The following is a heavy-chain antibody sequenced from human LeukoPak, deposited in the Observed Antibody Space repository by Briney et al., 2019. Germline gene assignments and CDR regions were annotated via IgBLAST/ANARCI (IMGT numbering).Heavy chain of an antibody. Sequence: PGGSLRLSCAASGFTFSSYAMHWVRQAPGKGLEWVAVISYDGSNKYYADSVKGRFTISRDNAKNSLYLQMNSLRAEDTAVYYCARGPRTGFWRTAPQNYYGMDVWGQGTTVTVSS. CDR2: ISYDGSNK. V-gene: IGHV3-30-3*01. D-gene: IGHD3-3*01. J-gene: IGHJ6*02. CDR1: GFTFSSYA. CDR3: ARGPRTGFWRTAPQNYYGMDV.